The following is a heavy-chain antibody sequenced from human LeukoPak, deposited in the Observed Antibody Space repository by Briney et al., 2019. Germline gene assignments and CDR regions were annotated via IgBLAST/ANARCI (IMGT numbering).Heavy chain of an antibody. CDR1: GYTFTGYY. CDR3: ARGYCSSTSCYLYFDY. Sequence: EASVKVSCKASGYTFTGYYMHWVRQAPGQGLEWMGWINPNSGGTNYAQKFQGRVTMTRDTYISTAYMELSRLRSDDTAVYYCARGYCSSTSCYLYFDYWGQGTLVTVSS. J-gene: IGHJ4*02. CDR2: INPNSGGT. D-gene: IGHD2-2*01. V-gene: IGHV1-2*02.